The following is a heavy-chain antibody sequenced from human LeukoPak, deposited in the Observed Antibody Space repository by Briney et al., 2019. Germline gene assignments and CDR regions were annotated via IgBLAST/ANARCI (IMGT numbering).Heavy chain of an antibody. D-gene: IGHD3-10*01. Sequence: GGSLRLSCAASGFTVSSNYMSWVRQAPGKGLEWVSVIYSGGSTYYADSVKGRFTISRDNSKNTLYLQMNSLRAEDTAVYYCAKGRLGLLWFGELFDYWGQGTLVTVSS. V-gene: IGHV3-53*01. CDR1: GFTVSSNY. CDR3: AKGRLGLLWFGELFDY. CDR2: IYSGGST. J-gene: IGHJ4*02.